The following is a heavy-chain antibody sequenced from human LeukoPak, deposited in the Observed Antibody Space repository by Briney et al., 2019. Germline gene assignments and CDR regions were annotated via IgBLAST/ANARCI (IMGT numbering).Heavy chain of an antibody. Sequence: GGSLRLSCEASGFTFTRFWMSWIRQAPGKGLEWVSYISSSGGSIYYADSVKGRFTISRDNAKNSLYLQMNSLRAEDTAVYYCAELGITMIGGVWGKGTTVTISS. CDR1: GFTFTRFW. CDR3: AELGITMIGGV. CDR2: ISSSGGSI. D-gene: IGHD3-10*02. V-gene: IGHV3-48*03. J-gene: IGHJ6*04.